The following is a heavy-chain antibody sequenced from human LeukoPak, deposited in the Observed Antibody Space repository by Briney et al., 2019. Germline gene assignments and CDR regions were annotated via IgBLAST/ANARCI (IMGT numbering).Heavy chain of an antibody. CDR3: AKDPLWFGELLYDY. CDR2: ISGSGGST. Sequence: SGGSLRLSCAASGFTFSSYAMSWVRQAPGKGLEWVSAISGSGGSTYYADSVKGRFTISRDNSKNTLYLQMNSLRAEDTAVYYCAKDPLWFGELLYDYWGQGALVTVSS. V-gene: IGHV3-23*01. CDR1: GFTFSSYA. J-gene: IGHJ4*02. D-gene: IGHD3-10*01.